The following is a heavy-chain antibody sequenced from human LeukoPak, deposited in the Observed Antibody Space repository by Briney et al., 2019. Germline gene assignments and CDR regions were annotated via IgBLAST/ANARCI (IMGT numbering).Heavy chain of an antibody. Sequence: GGSLRLSCAASGFTFSSYGMHWVRQAPGKGLEWVAVISYDGSNKYYADSAKGRFTISRDNSKNTLYLQMNSLRAEDTAVYYCAKTPILGVIATSYDYWGQGTLVTVSS. CDR3: AKTPILGVIATSYDY. D-gene: IGHD3-3*01. CDR1: GFTFSSYG. J-gene: IGHJ4*02. CDR2: ISYDGSNK. V-gene: IGHV3-30*18.